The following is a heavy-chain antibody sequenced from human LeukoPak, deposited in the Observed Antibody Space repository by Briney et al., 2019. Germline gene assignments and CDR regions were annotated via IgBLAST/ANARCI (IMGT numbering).Heavy chain of an antibody. CDR1: EGTFTSYS. Sequence: GASVKVSCKASEGTFTSYSSVWVRQAPGQGLEWMGWINPNSGVTNYPQKFQGRVTMTRDTSISTAYMELNRLTSDDTAVYYCARETIVGAIDAFDIWGQGTMLTVSS. CDR3: ARETIVGAIDAFDI. D-gene: IGHD1-26*01. CDR2: INPNSGVT. V-gene: IGHV1-2*02. J-gene: IGHJ3*02.